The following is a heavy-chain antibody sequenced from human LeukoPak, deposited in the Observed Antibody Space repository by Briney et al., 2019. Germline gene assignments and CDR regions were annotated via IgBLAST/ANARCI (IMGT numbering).Heavy chain of an antibody. CDR3: ARGLTDEHQLILHWFDP. J-gene: IGHJ5*02. D-gene: IGHD2-2*01. CDR1: GYTLTELS. Sequence: GASVKVSCKVSGYTLTELSMHWVRQAPGQGLEWMGWINPNSGGTNYAQKFQGRVTMTRDTSITTAYMELSRLISDDTAVYYCARGLTDEHQLILHWFDPWGQGTLVTVSS. CDR2: INPNSGGT. V-gene: IGHV1-2*02.